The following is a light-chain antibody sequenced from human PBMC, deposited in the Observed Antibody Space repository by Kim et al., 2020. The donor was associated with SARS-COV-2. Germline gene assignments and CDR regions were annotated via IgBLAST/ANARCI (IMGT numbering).Light chain of an antibody. Sequence: ASTGDKVTITCRASQGIYDHLAWYQQKPGKAPKLLINVASTLQSGVPSRFSGSGFGTDFTLTISGLQSEDFATYSCQQFNTYPYTFGQGTKLEI. CDR1: QGIYDH. CDR2: VAS. J-gene: IGKJ2*01. V-gene: IGKV1-8*01. CDR3: QQFNTYPYT.